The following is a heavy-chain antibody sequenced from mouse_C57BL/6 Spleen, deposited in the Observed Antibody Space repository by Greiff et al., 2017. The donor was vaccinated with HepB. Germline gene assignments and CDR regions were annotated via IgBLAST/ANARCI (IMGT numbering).Heavy chain of an antibody. CDR1: GYTFTDYY. Sequence: EVQLQQSGPELVKPGASVKISCKASGYTFTDYYMNWVKQSHGKSLEWIGDINPNNGGTSYNQKFKGKATLTVDKSSSTAYMELRSLTSEDSAVYYCARLRGGYAMDYWGQGTSVTVSS. CDR2: INPNNGGT. J-gene: IGHJ4*01. V-gene: IGHV1-26*01. CDR3: ARLRGGYAMDY.